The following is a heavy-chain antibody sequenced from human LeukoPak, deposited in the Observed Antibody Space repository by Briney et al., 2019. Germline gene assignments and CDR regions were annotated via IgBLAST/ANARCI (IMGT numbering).Heavy chain of an antibody. CDR2: IYSDGST. D-gene: IGHD3-9*01. CDR1: RFTVNINY. CDR3: AREYGLEGHYDILTGYYFRGYYGMDV. Sequence: PGGSLRLSCAASRFTVNINYMSWVRQAPGKGLEWVSIIYSDGSTYYADSVKGRFTISRDNSKNTLYLQMNSLRAEDTAVYYCAREYGLEGHYDILTGYYFRGYYGMDVWGQGTTVTVSS. J-gene: IGHJ6*02. V-gene: IGHV3-53*01.